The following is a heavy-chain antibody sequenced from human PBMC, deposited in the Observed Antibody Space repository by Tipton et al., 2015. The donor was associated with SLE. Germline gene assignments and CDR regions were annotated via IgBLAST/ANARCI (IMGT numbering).Heavy chain of an antibody. D-gene: IGHD3-22*01. J-gene: IGHJ2*01. V-gene: IGHV4-38-2*01. CDR2: IYHSGST. Sequence: TLSLTCAVSGYSISSGYYWGWIRQPPGKGLEWIGSIYHSGSTSYNPSLKSRVTISGDTSKNLFSMKLSSVTAADTAVYYCASAVVVNNDWYFDLWGRGTLVTVSS. CDR1: GYSISSGYY. CDR3: ASAVVVNNDWYFDL.